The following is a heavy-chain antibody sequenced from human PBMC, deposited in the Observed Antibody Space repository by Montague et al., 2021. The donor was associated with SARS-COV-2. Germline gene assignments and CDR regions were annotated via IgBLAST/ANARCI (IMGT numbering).Heavy chain of an antibody. CDR1: GDPISTDNW. J-gene: IGHJ4*02. CDR2: IYRTGST. Sequence: SETLSLTCVVSGDPISTDNWWTWVRLPPGKGLEWVGEIYRTGSTKYKQSLKSRVSMSVDKFWNQFSLRMTSVTAADTAIYYCARKGSGRSDLAYWGQGTLVTVSS. V-gene: IGHV4-4*02. D-gene: IGHD1-26*01. CDR3: ARKGSGRSDLAY.